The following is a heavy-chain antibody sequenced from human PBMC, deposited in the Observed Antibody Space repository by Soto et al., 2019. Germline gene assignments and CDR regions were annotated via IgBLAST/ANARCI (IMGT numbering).Heavy chain of an antibody. CDR1: GYTFTSYG. J-gene: IGHJ4*02. V-gene: IGHV1-18*01. CDR3: ARVVLAPRPDFDY. CDR2: ISSYNGNT. D-gene: IGHD6-6*01. Sequence: ASVKVSCKASGYTFTSYGISWVRQAPGKGLEWMGWISSYNGNTKYAQKLQGRVTMTTASSTSSAYMELRSLRSNDAAVYYCARVVLAPRPDFDYWGQGTLVTVSS.